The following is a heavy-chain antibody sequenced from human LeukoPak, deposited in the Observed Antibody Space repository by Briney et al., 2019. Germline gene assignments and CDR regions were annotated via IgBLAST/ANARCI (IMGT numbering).Heavy chain of an antibody. CDR3: ARDFGYSYGSFDY. Sequence: ASVTVSCKASGGTFSSYAISWVRQAPGQGLEWMGGIIPIFGTANYAQKFQGRVTITADESTSTAYMELSGLRSEDTAVYYCARDFGYSYGSFDYWGQGTLVTVSS. J-gene: IGHJ4*02. V-gene: IGHV1-69*13. CDR1: GGTFSSYA. CDR2: IIPIFGTA. D-gene: IGHD5-18*01.